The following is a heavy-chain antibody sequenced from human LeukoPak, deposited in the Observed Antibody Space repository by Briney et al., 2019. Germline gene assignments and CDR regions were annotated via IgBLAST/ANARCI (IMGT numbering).Heavy chain of an antibody. CDR1: GFSFSDYY. D-gene: IGHD2-21*01. V-gene: IGHV3-11*01. CDR2: ISTGGTAI. Sequence: GGSLRLSCAASGFSFSDYYMSWIRQSPGKGLEWVSYISTGGTAIYYADSVKGRFTISRDNAQSSLYLQMNSLRAEDTAVYYRARDPVAFASWFDPWGQGTLVTVSS. CDR3: ARDPVAFASWFDP. J-gene: IGHJ5*02.